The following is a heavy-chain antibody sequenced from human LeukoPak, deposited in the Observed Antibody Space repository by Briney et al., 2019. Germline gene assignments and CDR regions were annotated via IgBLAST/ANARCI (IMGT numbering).Heavy chain of an antibody. D-gene: IGHD4-17*01. V-gene: IGHV3-73*01. J-gene: IGHJ3*02. CDR2: IRSKANSYAT. CDR1: GFTFSGSA. Sequence: GGSLRLSCAACGFTFSGSAMHWVRQASGKGLEWVGRIRSKANSYATAYAASVKGRFTISRDDSKNTAYLQMNSLKTEDTAVYYCARDGFYGAFDIWGQGTMVTVSS. CDR3: ARDGFYGAFDI.